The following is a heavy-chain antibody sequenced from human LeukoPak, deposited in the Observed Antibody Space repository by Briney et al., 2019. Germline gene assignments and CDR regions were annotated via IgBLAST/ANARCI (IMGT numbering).Heavy chain of an antibody. CDR2: IYHSGST. CDR3: ARISSLVGGDY. Sequence: PSETLSLTCTVSGGSISSGGYYWSWIRQPPGKGLEWIGYIYHSGSTYYNPSLKSRVTISVDRSKNQFSLKLSSVTAADTAVYYCARISSLVGGDYWGQGTLVTVSS. J-gene: IGHJ4*02. D-gene: IGHD6-13*01. V-gene: IGHV4-30-2*01. CDR1: GGSISSGGYY.